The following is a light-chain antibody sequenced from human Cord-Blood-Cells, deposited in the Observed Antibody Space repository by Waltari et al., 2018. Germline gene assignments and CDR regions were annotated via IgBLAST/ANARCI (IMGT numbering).Light chain of an antibody. CDR2: GAS. CDR1: QSVSSN. CDR3: QQYNNWPPYT. V-gene: IGKV3-15*01. J-gene: IGKJ2*01. Sequence: EIVMTQSPATLSVSPGERATLSCRASQSVSSNLAWYQQKPGQAPRLLIYGASTRATGIPARFSGSGYGTEFTLTINSLQSEDFAVYYCQQYNNWPPYTFGQGTKLEIK.